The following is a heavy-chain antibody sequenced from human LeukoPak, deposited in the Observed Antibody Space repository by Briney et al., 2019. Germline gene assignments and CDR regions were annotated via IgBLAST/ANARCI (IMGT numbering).Heavy chain of an antibody. CDR3: ASNYGGFGEFCLRY. CDR1: GGSISSSNW. J-gene: IGHJ4*02. V-gene: IGHV4-4*02. Sequence: SETLSLTCAVSGGSISSSNWWSWVRQPPGKGLEWIGEIYHSGSTNYNPSLKSRVTISVDKSKNQFSLKLSSVTAADTAVYYCASNYGGFGEFCLRYWGQGTLVTASS. D-gene: IGHD3-10*01. CDR2: IYHSGST.